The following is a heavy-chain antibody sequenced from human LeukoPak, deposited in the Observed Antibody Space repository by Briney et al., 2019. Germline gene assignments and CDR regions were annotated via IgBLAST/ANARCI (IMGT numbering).Heavy chain of an antibody. CDR3: AKGVRGYYDILTGYPPERAFDI. CDR2: ISGSGGST. V-gene: IGHV3-23*01. Sequence: GGSLRLSCAASGFTFSSYAMSWVRQAPGKGLEWVSAISGSGGSTYYADSVKGRFTISRDNFKNTLYLQMNSLRAEDTAVYYCAKGVRGYYDILTGYPPERAFDIWGQGTMVTVSS. J-gene: IGHJ3*02. CDR1: GFTFSSYA. D-gene: IGHD3-9*01.